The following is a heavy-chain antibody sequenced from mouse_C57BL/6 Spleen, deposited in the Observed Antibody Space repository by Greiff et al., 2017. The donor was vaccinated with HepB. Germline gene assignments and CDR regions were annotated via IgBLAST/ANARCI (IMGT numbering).Heavy chain of an antibody. D-gene: IGHD1-1*01. Sequence: QVQLKESGAELVKPGASVKISCKASGYAFSSYWMNWVKQRPGKGLEWIGQIYPGDGDTNYNGKFKGKATLTADKSSSTAYMQLSSLTSEDSAVYFCARNYGSSGGFADWGQGTLVTVSA. V-gene: IGHV1-80*01. CDR3: ARNYGSSGGFAD. J-gene: IGHJ3*01. CDR2: IYPGDGDT. CDR1: GYAFSSYW.